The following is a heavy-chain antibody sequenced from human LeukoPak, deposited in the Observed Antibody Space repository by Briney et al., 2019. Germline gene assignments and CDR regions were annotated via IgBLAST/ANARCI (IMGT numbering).Heavy chain of an antibody. CDR2: IDSDGSKT. CDR1: GFTFSTYW. Sequence: GRSLRLSCAASGFTFSTYWMHWVRQAPGKGLVWVSRIDSDGSKTSYAESAKGRFTISRDNTKNTLYLQMDSLRAEDTAIYYCARDLLNWGQGTLVTVSA. V-gene: IGHV3-74*03. J-gene: IGHJ4*02. CDR3: ARDLLN.